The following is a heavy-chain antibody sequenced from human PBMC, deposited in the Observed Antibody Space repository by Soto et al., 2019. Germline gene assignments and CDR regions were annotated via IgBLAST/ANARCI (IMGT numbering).Heavy chain of an antibody. CDR1: GDTFTFYS. J-gene: IGHJ4*02. V-gene: IGHV1-69*02. CDR2: INPILSMS. CDR3: ARSYGSGYRAFDY. Sequence: QVQLVQSGAEVKRPGSSVKVSCKASGDTFTFYSINWVRQAPGLGLEWMGRINPILSMSNYAQRFQGRVTMTADKSTSTAYMELSSLRSEDTATYCCARSYGSGYRAFDYWGQGALVTV. D-gene: IGHD3-10*01.